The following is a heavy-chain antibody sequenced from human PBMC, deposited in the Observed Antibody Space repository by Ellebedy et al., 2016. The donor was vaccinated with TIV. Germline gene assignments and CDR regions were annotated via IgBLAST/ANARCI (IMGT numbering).Heavy chain of an antibody. V-gene: IGHV4-39*01. D-gene: IGHD4-17*01. Sequence: MPSETLSLTCTVSGGSISSSSYYWGWIRQPPGKGLEWIGSIYYSGSTYYNPSLKSRVTISVDTSKNQFSLKLSSVTAADTAVYYCARLRYGDYYFDYWGQGTLVTVSS. J-gene: IGHJ4*02. CDR2: IYYSGST. CDR1: GGSISSSSYY. CDR3: ARLRYGDYYFDY.